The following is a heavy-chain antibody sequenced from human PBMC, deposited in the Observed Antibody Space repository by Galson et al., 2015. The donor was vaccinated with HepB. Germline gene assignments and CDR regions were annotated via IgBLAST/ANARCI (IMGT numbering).Heavy chain of an antibody. Sequence: SVTVSCKASGYTFTDYFIHWVRQAPGQGLECMGWINPNNGDTKYAQKFQGRVTLTRDTSISTAYMDLSSLRSDDTAVYFCAKDVRPLAKVSYWYMDVWGKGTTVTVSS. V-gene: IGHV1-2*02. CDR2: INPNNGDT. CDR1: GYTFTDYF. J-gene: IGHJ6*03. D-gene: IGHD2-21*01. CDR3: AKDVRPLAKVSYWYMDV.